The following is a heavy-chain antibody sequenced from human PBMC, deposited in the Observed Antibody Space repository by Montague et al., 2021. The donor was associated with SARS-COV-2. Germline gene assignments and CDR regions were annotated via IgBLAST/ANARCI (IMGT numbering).Heavy chain of an antibody. D-gene: IGHD3-16*01. J-gene: IGHJ6*02. CDR3: ARDFWGIDV. CDR1: GGSISDGGYF. Sequence: TLSLTCTVSGGSISDGGYFWNWMRQHQGKGLEWIGYIDKRGNTQYNPPLKGRVSLSVDTSKNQFSLNLRSATAADSALSPCARDFWGIDVWGHGTTVIVSS. V-gene: IGHV4-31*03. CDR2: IDKRGNT.